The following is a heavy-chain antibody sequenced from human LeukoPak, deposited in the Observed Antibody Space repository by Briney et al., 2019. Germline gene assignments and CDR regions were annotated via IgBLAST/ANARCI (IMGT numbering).Heavy chain of an antibody. V-gene: IGHV1-24*01. CDR3: ARDLKMGYSSGRYSWGTGSSNDY. Sequence: ASVKVSCKVSGYTLTELSMHWVRQAPGKGLEWLGGFDPEYGETIYAQPFQGRVTMTTDTSTSTAYMELKSLRSDDTAVYYCARDLKMGYSSGRYSWGTGSSNDYWGQGTLVTVSS. CDR2: FDPEYGET. CDR1: GYTLTELS. J-gene: IGHJ4*02. D-gene: IGHD6-19*01.